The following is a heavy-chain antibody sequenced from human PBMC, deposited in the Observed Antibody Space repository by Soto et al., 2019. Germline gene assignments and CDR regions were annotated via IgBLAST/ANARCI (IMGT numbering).Heavy chain of an antibody. CDR3: ARDCGSPRGFDY. D-gene: IGHD1-26*01. J-gene: IGHJ4*02. V-gene: IGHV1-69*13. CDR2: IIPIFGTA. Sequence: SVKVSCKASGGTFSSYAISWVRQAPGQGLEWTGGIIPIFGTANYAQKFQGRVTITADESTSTAYMELSSLRSEDTAVYYCARDCGSPRGFDYWGQGTLVTVSS. CDR1: GGTFSSYA.